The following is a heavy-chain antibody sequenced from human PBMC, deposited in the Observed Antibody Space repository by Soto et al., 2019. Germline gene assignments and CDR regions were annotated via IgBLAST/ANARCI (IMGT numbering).Heavy chain of an antibody. V-gene: IGHV3-30*03. Sequence: PWGSLRLSCAASGYTFSSYGMHWVRRAPCKGLDWAAVISYDGSNKYYADSVKGRFTISRDNSKKTLYLQMNSRRAEDTAVYYCAGGWGFDYWGQGTLVTVS. D-gene: IGHD6-19*01. J-gene: IGHJ4*02. CDR3: AGGWGFDY. CDR1: GYTFSSYG. CDR2: ISYDGSNK.